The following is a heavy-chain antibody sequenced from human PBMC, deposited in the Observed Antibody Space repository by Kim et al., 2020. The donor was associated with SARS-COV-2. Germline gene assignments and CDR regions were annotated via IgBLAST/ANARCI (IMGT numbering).Heavy chain of an antibody. CDR2: IRSKANSYAT. Sequence: GGSLRLSCAASGFTFSGSAMHWVRQASGKGLEWVGRIRSKANSYATAYAASVKGRFTISRDDSKNTAYLQMNSLKTEDTAVYYCTRHPDCSGGSCYNYYYGMDVWGQGTTVTVSS. V-gene: IGHV3-73*01. CDR1: GFTFSGSA. D-gene: IGHD2-15*01. CDR3: TRHPDCSGGSCYNYYYGMDV. J-gene: IGHJ6*02.